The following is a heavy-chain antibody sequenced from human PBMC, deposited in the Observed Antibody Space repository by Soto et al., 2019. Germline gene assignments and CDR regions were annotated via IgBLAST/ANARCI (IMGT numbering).Heavy chain of an antibody. CDR2: INPNSGDT. Sequence: QVQLVQSGTEVKRPGDSVKVSCKASGYTFTGYYVHWVRQAPGQGLEWMGWINPNSGDTYLAQRFQGRVTMNRDTSIGTAYMELRGLKSDDTAEYYCAKGGAIVAAGTRVYLYNAMDVWGQGTTVTVSS. V-gene: IGHV1-2*02. J-gene: IGHJ6*02. D-gene: IGHD1-26*01. CDR3: AKGGAIVAAGTRVYLYNAMDV. CDR1: GYTFTGYY.